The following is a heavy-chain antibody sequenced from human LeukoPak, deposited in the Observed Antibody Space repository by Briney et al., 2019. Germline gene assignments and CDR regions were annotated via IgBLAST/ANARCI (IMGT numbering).Heavy chain of an antibody. CDR3: AREGWFGELLSHPFDS. J-gene: IGHJ4*02. D-gene: IGHD3-10*01. CDR2: IKEEGSEK. Sequence: GGSLRLSCAASGFTSSRYWMSWVRQAPGKGLEWVANIKEEGSEKYYVDSVKGRFTISRDTADNSLYLQMNSLRAEDTAVYHCAREGWFGELLSHPFDSWGQGTLVTVSS. V-gene: IGHV3-7*01. CDR1: GFTSSRYW.